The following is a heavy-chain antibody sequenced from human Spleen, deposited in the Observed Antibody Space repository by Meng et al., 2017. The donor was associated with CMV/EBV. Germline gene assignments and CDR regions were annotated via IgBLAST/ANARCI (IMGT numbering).Heavy chain of an antibody. J-gene: IGHJ4*02. CDR2: ISGHGRST. D-gene: IGHD3-3*01. CDR1: GFTFSSYA. Sequence: AYGFTFSSYAMSWVRQAPGRGLERVSSISGHGRSTYYADSVMGRFTISRDNSRNTLYLQMSSLSAEDTAVYYCAKMDDFWSGYYFDSWGQGTLVTVSS. V-gene: IGHV3-23*01. CDR3: AKMDDFWSGYYFDS.